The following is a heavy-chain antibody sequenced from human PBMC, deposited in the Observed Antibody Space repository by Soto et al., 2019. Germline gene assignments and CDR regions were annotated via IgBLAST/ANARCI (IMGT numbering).Heavy chain of an antibody. V-gene: IGHV5-10-1*01. Sequence: GESLKISCKGSGYSFTSYWISWVRQMPGKGLEWMGRIDPSDSYTNYSPSFQGHVTISADKSISTAYLQWSSLKASDTAMYYCARQDSSSWYVTTNGMVVWGQGTTVTVSS. CDR1: GYSFTSYW. J-gene: IGHJ6*02. CDR2: IDPSDSYT. D-gene: IGHD6-13*01. CDR3: ARQDSSSWYVTTNGMVV.